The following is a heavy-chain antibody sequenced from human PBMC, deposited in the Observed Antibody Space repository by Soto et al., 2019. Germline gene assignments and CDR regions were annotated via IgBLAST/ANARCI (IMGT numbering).Heavy chain of an antibody. CDR3: AKDIVATIFAFDI. CDR2: ISGSGGST. Sequence: EVQLLESGGGLVQPGGSLRLSCAASGFTFSSYAMSWVRQAPGKGLEWVSAISGSGGSTYYADSVKGRFTISRDNPKNTLYLQMNSLRAEDTAVYYCAKDIVATIFAFDIWGQGTMVTVSS. CDR1: GFTFSSYA. J-gene: IGHJ3*02. V-gene: IGHV3-23*01. D-gene: IGHD5-12*01.